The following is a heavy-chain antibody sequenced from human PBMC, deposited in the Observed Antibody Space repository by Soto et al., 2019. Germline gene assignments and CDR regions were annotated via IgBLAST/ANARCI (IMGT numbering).Heavy chain of an antibody. CDR1: GGTFSSYA. Sequence: QVQLVQSGAEVKKPGSSMKVSCKASGGTFSSYATTWVRQAPGQGLEWMGGIIPIFGTTKYAQKFQGRVTITADESTTTAYMELSSLRSEDTAVYYCARDAPVAGTVDAFDIWGQGTMLTVSS. V-gene: IGHV1-69*01. D-gene: IGHD6-19*01. CDR3: ARDAPVAGTVDAFDI. J-gene: IGHJ3*02. CDR2: IIPIFGTT.